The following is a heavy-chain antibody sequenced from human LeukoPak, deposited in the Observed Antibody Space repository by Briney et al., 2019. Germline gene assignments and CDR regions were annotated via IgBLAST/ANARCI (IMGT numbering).Heavy chain of an antibody. V-gene: IGHV3-23*01. Sequence: GGSLRLSCAASGFTFSSYAMSWVRQAPGKGLEWVSAISGSGGSTYYADSVKGRFTISRDNSKNTLYLQMNSLRAEDTAVYYCARGQGYDFWSGLGYWFDPWGQGTLVTVSS. J-gene: IGHJ5*02. CDR3: ARGQGYDFWSGLGYWFDP. CDR2: ISGSGGST. CDR1: GFTFSSYA. D-gene: IGHD3-3*01.